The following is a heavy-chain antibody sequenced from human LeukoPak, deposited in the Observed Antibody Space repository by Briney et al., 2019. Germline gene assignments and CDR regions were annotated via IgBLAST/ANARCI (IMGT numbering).Heavy chain of an antibody. CDR1: GGTFISYA. Sequence: SVKVSCEASGGTFISYAISWVRQAPGQGLEWMGGIIPIFGTANYAQKFQGRVTITTDESTSTAYMELSSLRSEDTAVYYCAREEPNDSGVYYFDYWGQGTLVTVPS. D-gene: IGHD3-22*01. J-gene: IGHJ4*02. V-gene: IGHV1-69*05. CDR2: IIPIFGTA. CDR3: AREEPNDSGVYYFDY.